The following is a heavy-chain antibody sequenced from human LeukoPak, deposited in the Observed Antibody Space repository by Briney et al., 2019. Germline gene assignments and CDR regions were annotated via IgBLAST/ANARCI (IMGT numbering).Heavy chain of an antibody. CDR3: ARGDGNDYYYYYIDV. CDR2: MNPKSGNT. V-gene: IGHV1-8*01. CDR1: GYTFTNYD. D-gene: IGHD1-1*01. J-gene: IGHJ6*03. Sequence: GASVTVSCKASGYTFTNYDINWVRQATGQGREGMGWMNPKSGNTGYAQKFQGRVTMTRNTSISTAYMELSSLRSEDTAVYYCARGDGNDYYYYYIDVWGKGTTVTVSS.